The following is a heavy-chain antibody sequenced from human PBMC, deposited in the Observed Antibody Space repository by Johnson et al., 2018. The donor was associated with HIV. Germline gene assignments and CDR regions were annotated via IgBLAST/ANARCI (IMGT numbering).Heavy chain of an antibody. Sequence: VQLVESGGGVVRPGGSLRLSCAASGFTVSSNYMSWVRQAPGKGLEWVSVIYSGGSTYYADSVKGRFTISRDNSKNTLYLKMNSLRAEDTAVYYYARDASYYGSANDAFDIWGQGTMVTVSS. D-gene: IGHD3-10*01. CDR2: IYSGGST. V-gene: IGHV3-66*01. J-gene: IGHJ3*02. CDR1: GFTVSSNY. CDR3: ARDASYYGSANDAFDI.